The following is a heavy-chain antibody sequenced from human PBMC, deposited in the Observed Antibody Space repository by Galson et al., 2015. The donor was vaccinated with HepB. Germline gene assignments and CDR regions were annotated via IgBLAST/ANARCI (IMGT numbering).Heavy chain of an antibody. CDR2: IRSKAYGGTT. J-gene: IGHJ4*02. V-gene: IGHV3-49*04. Sequence: SLRLSCAASGFTFGDYAMSWVRQAPGKGLEWVGFIRSKAYGGTTEYAASVKGRFTISRDDSKSIAYLQMNSLKTEDTAVYYCTRSVYYDSSGYYPPDRNYYFDYWGQGTLVTVSS. D-gene: IGHD3-22*01. CDR1: GFTFGDYA. CDR3: TRSVYYDSSGYYPPDRNYYFDY.